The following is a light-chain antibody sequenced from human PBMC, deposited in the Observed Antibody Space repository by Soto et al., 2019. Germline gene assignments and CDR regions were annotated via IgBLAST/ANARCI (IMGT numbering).Light chain of an antibody. Sequence: DIPMTQSPSTLSASVGDRVTITCRASQSISSWLAWYQQKPGKAPKLLIYDASSLESGVPSRFSGSGSGTEVTLTISSLQPDDFATYYCQQYNSYPWTFGQGTKVEIK. CDR2: DAS. J-gene: IGKJ1*01. CDR1: QSISSW. V-gene: IGKV1-5*01. CDR3: QQYNSYPWT.